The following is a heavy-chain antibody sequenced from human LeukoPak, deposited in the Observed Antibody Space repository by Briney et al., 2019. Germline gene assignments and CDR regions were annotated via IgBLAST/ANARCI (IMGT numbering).Heavy chain of an antibody. V-gene: IGHV3-23*01. D-gene: IGHD1-1*01. CDR1: GFTFGIYD. CDR3: AKKGQADDDGKPD. Sequence: GGSLRPSCAASGFTFGIYDLSWVRQAPGKGLECVSAINRGVGSTYYADSVKGRFTISRDNSKNTLYLQMNNLRADDTAVYYCAKKGQADDDGKPDWGQGTLVTVSS. J-gene: IGHJ4*02. CDR2: INRGVGST.